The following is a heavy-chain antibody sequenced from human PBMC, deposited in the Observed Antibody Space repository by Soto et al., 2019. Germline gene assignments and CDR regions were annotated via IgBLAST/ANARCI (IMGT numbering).Heavy chain of an antibody. CDR2: IYHSGST. Sequence: PSWTLSLTCASSSGSISSTNGGGSVRQPPGKGLEWIGEIYHSGSTNYNPSLKSRVTISVDKSKNQFSLKLSSVTAADTAVYYFARHKAWYLGGSYLYFDYWGQGTLVTVSS. CDR1: SGSISSTNG. D-gene: IGHD1-26*01. V-gene: IGHV4-4*02. J-gene: IGHJ4*02. CDR3: ARHKAWYLGGSYLYFDY.